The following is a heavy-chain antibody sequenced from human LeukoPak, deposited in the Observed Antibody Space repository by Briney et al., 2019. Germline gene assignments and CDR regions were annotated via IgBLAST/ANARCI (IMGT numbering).Heavy chain of an antibody. Sequence: GGSLSLSCAASGLISRSYAMSWVRQAPGKGLEWVSAISGSGGSTYYADSVKGRFTISRDNSKNTLYLQMNSLRAEDTAVYYCAKGVYYYDSSGYYYTYYFDYWGQGTLVTVSS. CDR3: AKGVYYYDSSGYYYTYYFDY. D-gene: IGHD3-22*01. CDR2: ISGSGGST. CDR1: GLISRSYA. V-gene: IGHV3-23*01. J-gene: IGHJ4*02.